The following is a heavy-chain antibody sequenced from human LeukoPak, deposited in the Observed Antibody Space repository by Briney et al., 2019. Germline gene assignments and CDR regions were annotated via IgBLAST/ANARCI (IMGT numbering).Heavy chain of an antibody. V-gene: IGHV4-59*01. CDR2: IYYSGST. J-gene: IGHJ6*03. D-gene: IGHD3-10*01. CDR3: ARERITMVRGVIASYYYYYMDV. Sequence: SETLSLTCTVSGGSISSYYWSWIRQPPGKGLEWIGYIYYSGSTNYNPSLKRRVTISVDTSKNQFSLKLSSVTAADTAVYYCARERITMVRGVIASYYYYYMDVWGKGTTVTISS. CDR1: GGSISSYY.